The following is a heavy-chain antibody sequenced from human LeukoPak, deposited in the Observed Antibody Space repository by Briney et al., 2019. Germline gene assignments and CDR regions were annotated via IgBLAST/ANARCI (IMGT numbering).Heavy chain of an antibody. CDR1: GFTFSSYG. Sequence: GGSLRLSCAASGFTFSSYGMHWVRQAPGKGLEWVAVISYDGSNKYYADSVKGRFTISRDNSKNTLYLQMNSLRAEDTAAYYCAKAERDTATRHWGQGTLVTVSS. D-gene: IGHD5-18*01. CDR3: AKAERDTATRH. V-gene: IGHV3-30*18. CDR2: ISYDGSNK. J-gene: IGHJ4*02.